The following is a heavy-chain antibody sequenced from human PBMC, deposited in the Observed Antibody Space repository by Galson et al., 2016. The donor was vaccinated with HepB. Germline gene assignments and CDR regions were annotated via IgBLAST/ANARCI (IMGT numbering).Heavy chain of an antibody. J-gene: IGHJ6*01. V-gene: IGHV3-30*04. CDR3: ADLGVVVAPPDIAGDYLDLGV. CDR1: GFTFRKYI. D-gene: IGHD2-15*01. CDR2: ISHDGSHK. Sequence: SLRLSCAASGFTFRKYILYWVRQAPGKGLEWVAVISHDGSHKYYADSVKGRFTISRDNSKDTLYLQMKSLRPNDTAVYYCADLGVVVAPPDIAGDYLDLGVLGQGTTVTVSS.